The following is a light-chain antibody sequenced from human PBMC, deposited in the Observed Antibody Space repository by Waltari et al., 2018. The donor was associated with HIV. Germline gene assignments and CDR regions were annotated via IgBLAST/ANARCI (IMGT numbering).Light chain of an antibody. V-gene: IGLV3-25*03. CDR1: ALPKQY. CDR3: QSADSSGTYVV. J-gene: IGLJ2*01. CDR2: KDS. Sequence: SYEPTQPPSVSVSPGQTARLTCSGDALPKQYASWYQRKPGQAPVLVIYKDSERPSGIPERFSGSSSGTTVTLTISGVQAEDEADYYCQSADSSGTYVVFGGGTKLTVL.